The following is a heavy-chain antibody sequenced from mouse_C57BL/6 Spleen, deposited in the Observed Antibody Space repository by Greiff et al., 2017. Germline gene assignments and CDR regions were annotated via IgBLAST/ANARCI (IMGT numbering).Heavy chain of an antibody. V-gene: IGHV1-55*01. D-gene: IGHD2-3*01. CDR3: ARREPIYDGYYYYAMDY. CDR1: GYTFTSYW. Sequence: VQLQQPGAELVKPGASVKMSCKASGYTFTSYWITWVKQRPGQGLEWIGDIYPGSGSTNYNEKFKSKATLTVDTSSSTAYMQLSSLTSEDSAVYYCARREPIYDGYYYYAMDYWGQGTSVTVSS. CDR2: IYPGSGST. J-gene: IGHJ4*01.